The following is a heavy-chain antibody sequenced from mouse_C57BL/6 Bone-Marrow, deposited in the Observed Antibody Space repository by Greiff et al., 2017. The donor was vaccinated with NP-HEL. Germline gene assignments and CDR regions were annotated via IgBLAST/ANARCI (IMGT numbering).Heavy chain of an antibody. CDR1: GYTFTDYY. Sequence: EVQLQQSGPELVKPGASVKISCKASGYTFTDYYMNWVKQSHGKSLEWIGDINPNNGGTSYNQKFKGKATLTVDKSSSTAYMELRSLTSEDSAVYYCARRAGPYYFDYWGKGTTLTVSS. D-gene: IGHD3-3*01. J-gene: IGHJ2*01. CDR3: ARRAGPYYFDY. CDR2: INPNNGGT. V-gene: IGHV1-26*01.